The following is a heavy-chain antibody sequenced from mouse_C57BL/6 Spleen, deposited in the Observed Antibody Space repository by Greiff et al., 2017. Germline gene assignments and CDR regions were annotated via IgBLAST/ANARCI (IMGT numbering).Heavy chain of an antibody. D-gene: IGHD1-1*01. CDR3: ARPVGSSYWYFDV. V-gene: IGHV1-18*01. CDR2: INPNNGGT. CDR1: GYTFTDYN. J-gene: IGHJ1*03. Sequence: VQLQQSGPELVKPGASVKIPCKASGYTFTDYNMDWVKQSHGKSLEWIGDINPNNGGTIYNQKFKGKATLTVDKSSSTAYMELRSLTSEDTAVYYCARPVGSSYWYFDVWGTGTTVTVSS.